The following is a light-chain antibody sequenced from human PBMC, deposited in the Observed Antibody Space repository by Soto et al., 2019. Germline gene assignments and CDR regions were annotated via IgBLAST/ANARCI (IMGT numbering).Light chain of an antibody. J-gene: IGLJ3*02. CDR1: TSTIGSNF. CDR2: SNN. Sequence: QAVVTQPPSASGTPGQGVTISCSGSTSTIGSNFVIWYQQLPGTAPKLLIYSNNKRPSGVPDRFSGSKSGTSASLAISGLQSEDEADYYCAAWDDTLNGWVFGGGTKLTVL. V-gene: IGLV1-44*01. CDR3: AAWDDTLNGWV.